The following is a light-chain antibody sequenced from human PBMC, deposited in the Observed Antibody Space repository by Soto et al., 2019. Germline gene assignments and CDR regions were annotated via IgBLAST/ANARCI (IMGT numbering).Light chain of an antibody. CDR1: QSIIGW. CDR3: QQYNSYPWT. V-gene: IGKV1-5*01. J-gene: IGKJ1*01. CDR2: DAS. Sequence: IQMTKSPSTLSESVLYRVTITFLASQSIIGWLAWYQQKPGKAPKLLIYDASSLESGVPSRFSGSGSGTEFTLTISSLQPDDFATYYCQQYNSYPWTFGQGTKVDI.